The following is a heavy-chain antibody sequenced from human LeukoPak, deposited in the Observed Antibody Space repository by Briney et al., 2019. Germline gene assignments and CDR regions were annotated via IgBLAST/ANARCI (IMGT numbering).Heavy chain of an antibody. Sequence: SETLSLTCTVSGGSISSTSYYWGWIRQPPGKGLEWIGSIYYSGSTYYNPSLKSRVTISVDTSKNQFSLKLSSVTAADTAVYYCARVVDILTGFDYWGQGTLVTVSS. CDR3: ARVVDILTGFDY. CDR2: IYYSGST. V-gene: IGHV4-39*07. D-gene: IGHD3-9*01. J-gene: IGHJ4*02. CDR1: GGSISSTSYY.